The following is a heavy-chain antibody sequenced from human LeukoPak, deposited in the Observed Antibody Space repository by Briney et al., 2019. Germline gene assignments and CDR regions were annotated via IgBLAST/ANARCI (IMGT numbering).Heavy chain of an antibody. CDR1: GYSISSGYY. J-gene: IGHJ5*02. Sequence: PSETLSLTCTVSGYSISSGYYWGWIRQPPGKGLEWIGSIYPSGSTYYYPSLKGRVTISLDTSKNQFSLKLSSVTAADTAVYYCARAYFSSWYMNWFDPWGQGTLVTVSS. CDR2: IYPSGST. V-gene: IGHV4-38-2*02. CDR3: ARAYFSSWYMNWFDP. D-gene: IGHD6-13*01.